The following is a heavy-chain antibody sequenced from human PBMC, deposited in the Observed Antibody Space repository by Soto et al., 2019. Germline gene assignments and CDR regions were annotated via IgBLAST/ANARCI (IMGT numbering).Heavy chain of an antibody. CDR1: GGSFSDHY. Sequence: SETLSLTCAVYGGSFSDHYWSWIRQTPGKGLEWIGEINHSGSTNYNPSFKSRVTISVDTSKNQFSLYLSSVTAADTAVYYCARGEPVRGVIIIGGYYGMDVWGQGTTVTVSS. V-gene: IGHV4-34*01. CDR3: ARGEPVRGVIIIGGYYGMDV. CDR2: INHSGST. J-gene: IGHJ6*02. D-gene: IGHD3-10*02.